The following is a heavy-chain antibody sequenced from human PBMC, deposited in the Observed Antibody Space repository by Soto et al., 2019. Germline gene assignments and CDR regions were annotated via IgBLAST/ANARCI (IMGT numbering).Heavy chain of an antibody. D-gene: IGHD3-16*01. CDR2: IYYSGST. CDR3: ARETYDDYVGYFDP. CDR1: GGSISSGDYY. V-gene: IGHV4-30-4*01. Sequence: PSETLSLTCTVSGGSISSGDYYWIWIRQPPGKGLEWIGYIYYSGSTYYNPSLKSRVTISVDTSKNQFSLKVRSVTAADTAVYYCARETYDDYVGYFDPRGQGIQVTVSS. J-gene: IGHJ5*02.